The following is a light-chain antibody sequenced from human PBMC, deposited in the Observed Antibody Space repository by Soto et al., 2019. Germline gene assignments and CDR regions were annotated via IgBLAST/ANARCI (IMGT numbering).Light chain of an antibody. J-gene: IGKJ1*01. Sequence: EIVLTQSPAALSSFPVDRVTLSYRASQYINTRLAWYHHRPGQAPRLLIYHASIRAAGIPARFSGSGSGTEFTLIISSLQSEDFAAYYCQQYYSYPWTFGQGTKVDIK. V-gene: IGKV3D-15*01. CDR3: QQYYSYPWT. CDR1: QYINTR. CDR2: HAS.